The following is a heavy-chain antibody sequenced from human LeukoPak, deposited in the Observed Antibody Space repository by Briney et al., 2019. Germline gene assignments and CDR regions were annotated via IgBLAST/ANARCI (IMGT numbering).Heavy chain of an antibody. Sequence: ASVKVSCKASGYTFTSYDINWVRQATGQGLEWMGWMNPNSGNTGYAQKFQGRVTITRNTSISTAYMELSSLRSEDTAVYYCARAQEVVGDFDYRGQGTLVTVSS. CDR1: GYTFTSYD. D-gene: IGHD1-26*01. J-gene: IGHJ4*02. CDR2: MNPNSGNT. V-gene: IGHV1-8*03. CDR3: ARAQEVVGDFDY.